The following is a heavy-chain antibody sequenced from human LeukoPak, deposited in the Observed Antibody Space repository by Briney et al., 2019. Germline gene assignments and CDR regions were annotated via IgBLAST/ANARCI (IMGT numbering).Heavy chain of an antibody. CDR1: GFTFDDYA. D-gene: IGHD5-12*01. CDR3: ATNGGGDSGYGNFDY. Sequence: PGRSLRLSCAVSGFTFDDYAMHWVRQVPGKGLEWVSCISWNSDTIGYADSVKGRFTISRDNAKNSLYLQMNSLRAEDTAFYYCATNGGGDSGYGNFDYWGQGTLVTVSS. CDR2: ISWNSDTI. J-gene: IGHJ4*02. V-gene: IGHV3-9*01.